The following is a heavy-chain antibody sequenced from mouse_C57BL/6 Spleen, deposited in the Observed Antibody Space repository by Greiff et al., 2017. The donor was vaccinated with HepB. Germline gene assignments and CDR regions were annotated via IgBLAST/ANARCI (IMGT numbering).Heavy chain of an antibody. CDR2: ISYDGSN. V-gene: IGHV3-6*01. CDR1: GYSITSGYY. Sequence: EVQLQQSGPGLVKPSQSLSLTCSVTGYSITSGYYWNWIRQFPGNKLEWMGYISYDGSNNYNPSLKNRISITRDTSKNQFFLKLNSVTTEDTATYYCARNYDYDGRFAYWGQGTLVTVSA. CDR3: ARNYDYDGRFAY. J-gene: IGHJ3*01. D-gene: IGHD2-4*01.